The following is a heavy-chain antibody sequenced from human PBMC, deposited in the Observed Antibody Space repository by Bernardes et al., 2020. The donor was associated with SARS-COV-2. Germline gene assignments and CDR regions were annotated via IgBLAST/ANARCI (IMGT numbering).Heavy chain of an antibody. D-gene: IGHD6-13*01. CDR3: ARGARGIAAAGVTGGPFDP. J-gene: IGHJ5*02. V-gene: IGHV3-30-3*01. CDR2: ISYDGSNK. CDR1: GFTFSSYA. Sequence: GGSLRLSCAASGFTFSSYAMHWVRQAPGKGLEWVAVISYDGSNKYYADSVKGRFTISRDNSKNTLYLQMNSLRAEDTAVYYCARGARGIAAAGVTGGPFDPWGQGTLVTVSS.